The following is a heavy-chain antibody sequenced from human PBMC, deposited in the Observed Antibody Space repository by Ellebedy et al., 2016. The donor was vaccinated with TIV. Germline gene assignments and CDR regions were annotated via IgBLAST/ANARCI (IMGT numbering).Heavy chain of an antibody. J-gene: IGHJ4*02. D-gene: IGHD3-22*01. Sequence: PGGSLRLSCEASGFMFTEDYMCWIRQAPGKGLEWITYISPSQHYTNYAESVKGRFTISRDNSKNTLYLQMHNLRAEDTAVYYCAKESDSSGYYRYYFDYWGQGILVTVSS. V-gene: IGHV3-11*05. CDR1: GFMFTEDY. CDR3: AKESDSSGYYRYYFDY. CDR2: ISPSQHYT.